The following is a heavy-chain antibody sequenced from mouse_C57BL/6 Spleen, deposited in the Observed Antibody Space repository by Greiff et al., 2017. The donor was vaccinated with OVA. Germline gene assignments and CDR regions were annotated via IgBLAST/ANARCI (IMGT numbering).Heavy chain of an antibody. CDR1: GFSFNTCA. CDR2: IRSKSNNYAT. V-gene: IGHV10-1*01. D-gene: IGHD3-2*02. CDR3: VRQNTAQAFDY. J-gene: IGHJ2*01. Sequence: EVHLVESGGGLVQPKGSLKLSCAASGFSFNTCAMNWVRQAPGKGLEWVARIRSKSNNYATYYADSVKDRFTISRDDSESMLYLQMNNLKTEDTAMYYCVRQNTAQAFDYWGQGTTLTVSS.